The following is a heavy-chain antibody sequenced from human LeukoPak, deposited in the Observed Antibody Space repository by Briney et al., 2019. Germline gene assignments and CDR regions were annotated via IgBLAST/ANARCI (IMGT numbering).Heavy chain of an antibody. Sequence: SETLSLTCTVSGGSISSYYWSWLRQPPGKGLEWIGYIYYSGSTNYNPSLKSRVTISVDTSKNQFSLKLSSVTAADTAVYYCASLDYGDYVFDYWGQGTLVTVSS. CDR3: ASLDYGDYVFDY. CDR2: IYYSGST. CDR1: GGSISSYY. V-gene: IGHV4-59*01. J-gene: IGHJ4*02. D-gene: IGHD4-17*01.